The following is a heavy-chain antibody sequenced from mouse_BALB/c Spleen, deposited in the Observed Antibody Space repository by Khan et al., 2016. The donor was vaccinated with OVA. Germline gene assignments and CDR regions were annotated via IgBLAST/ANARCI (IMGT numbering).Heavy chain of an antibody. J-gene: IGHJ4*01. CDR1: GFSLTDYG. CDR3: AKGLWSYYFALDY. D-gene: IGHD1-1*02. V-gene: IGHV2-6-5*01. CDR2: IWGGGTT. Sequence: QVQLKQSGPGLVAPSQNLSITCTVSGFSLTDYGVSWIRQPPGKGLEWLGVIWGGGTTSYNSALKSRLSIRKDNSKSQVFLKMNSLQTDDTAVYYCAKGLWSYYFALDYWGQGTSVTVSS.